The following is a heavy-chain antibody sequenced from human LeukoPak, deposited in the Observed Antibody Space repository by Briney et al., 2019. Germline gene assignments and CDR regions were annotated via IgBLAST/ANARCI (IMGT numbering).Heavy chain of an antibody. V-gene: IGHV4-61*05. J-gene: IGHJ6*03. Sequence: SETLSLTCTVSGGSISGSISSYYWNWIRQPPGKGLEWIGYIYYSGSTNYNPSLKSRVTISVDTSKNQYSLKMTSVTAADTAVYYCARLPSRLSKRFGELFDPTKYYYYYYMDVWGKGTTVTISS. CDR3: ARLPSRLSKRFGELFDPTKYYYYYYMDV. CDR1: GGSISGSISSYY. CDR2: IYYSGST. D-gene: IGHD3-10*01.